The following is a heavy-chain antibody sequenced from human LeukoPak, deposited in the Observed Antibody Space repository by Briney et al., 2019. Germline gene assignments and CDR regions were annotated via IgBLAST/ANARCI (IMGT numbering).Heavy chain of an antibody. CDR1: GDSVSSNSAA. Sequence: SRTLSLTCAISGDSVSSNSAAWNRIRQSPSRGLEWLGRTYYRSKWYNDYAVSVKSRITINPDTSKNQFSLQLNSVTPEDTAVYYCARSRGGVYYFEYWGQGTLVTVPS. J-gene: IGHJ4*02. CDR2: TYYRSKWYN. CDR3: ARSRGGVYYFEY. V-gene: IGHV6-1*01. D-gene: IGHD5/OR15-5a*01.